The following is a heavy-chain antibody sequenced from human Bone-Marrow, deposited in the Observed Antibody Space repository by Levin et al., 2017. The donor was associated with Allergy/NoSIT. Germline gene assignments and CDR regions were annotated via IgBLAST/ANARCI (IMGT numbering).Heavy chain of an antibody. CDR1: GGSISSGGFH. CDR2: ISHTGST. CDR3: AREDGYVFDC. Sequence: SPTLSLTCTVSGGSISSGGFHWTWIRQHPGRGLEWLGYISHTGSTYHNSSLKSRLSMSLDRSKNQFSLKLNSVVAADTAVYYCAREDGYVFDCWGQGTLVTVSS. V-gene: IGHV4-31*03. J-gene: IGHJ4*02. D-gene: IGHD5-24*01.